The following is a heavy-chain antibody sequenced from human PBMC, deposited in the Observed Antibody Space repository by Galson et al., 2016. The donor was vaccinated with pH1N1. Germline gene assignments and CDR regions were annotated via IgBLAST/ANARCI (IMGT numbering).Heavy chain of an antibody. Sequence: QSGAEVKKPGESLRISCKGSGYSFTAFWIAWVRQTPGKGLEWMGIIYPGDSDTRYSPSFQGQVTISVDKSITTAYLQWSSLKASDTAIYYCALSPIGTRRNWFAPWGQGTRVIVSS. D-gene: IGHD3-10*01. V-gene: IGHV5-51*01. CDR1: GYSFTAFW. CDR3: ALSPIGTRRNWFAP. CDR2: IYPGDSDT. J-gene: IGHJ5*02.